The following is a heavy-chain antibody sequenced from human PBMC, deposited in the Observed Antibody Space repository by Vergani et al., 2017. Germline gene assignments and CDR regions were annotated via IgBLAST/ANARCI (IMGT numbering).Heavy chain of an antibody. CDR2: IYYSGSTNYNPSLT. CDR3: ARTRSLDH. Sequence: QVQLQESGPGLVKPSETLSLTCIVSGGPISNYYWSWIRQPPGKGLEWIGYIYYSGSTNYNPSLTNYNPSLKSRVTISVDTSKNQFSLKLSSVTAADTAGYDCARTRSLDHWGQGALVTVPS. J-gene: IGHJ5*02. V-gene: IGHV4-59*01. CDR1: GGPISNYY.